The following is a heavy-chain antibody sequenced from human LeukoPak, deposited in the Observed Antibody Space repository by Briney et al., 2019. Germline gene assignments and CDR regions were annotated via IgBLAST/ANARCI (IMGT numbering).Heavy chain of an antibody. CDR1: GFTFSSSA. J-gene: IGHJ4*02. D-gene: IGHD2-21*02. V-gene: IGHV3-30-3*01. CDR3: ARRLLTGGVTDFFDF. CDR2: ISYDGSNK. Sequence: PGGSLRLSCAASGFTFSSSAMHWVRQAPGKGLEWVAVISYDGSNKYYADSVKGRFTISRDNSKNTLYLQMNTLTVEDTAIYYSARRLLTGGVTDFFDFWGQGALVTVSS.